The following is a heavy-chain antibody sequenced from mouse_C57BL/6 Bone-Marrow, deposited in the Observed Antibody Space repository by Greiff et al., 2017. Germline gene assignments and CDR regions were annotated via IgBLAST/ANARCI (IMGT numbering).Heavy chain of an antibody. Sequence: EVNVVESGGGLVQSGRSLRLSCATSGFTFSDFYMEWVRQAPGKGLEWIAASRNKANDYTTEYSASVKGRFIVSRDTSQSILYLQMNALRAEDTAIYYCARDADGPLGYFDVWGTGTTVTVSS. CDR1: GFTFSDFY. D-gene: IGHD2-3*01. CDR2: SRNKANDYTT. CDR3: ARDADGPLGYFDV. V-gene: IGHV7-1*01. J-gene: IGHJ1*03.